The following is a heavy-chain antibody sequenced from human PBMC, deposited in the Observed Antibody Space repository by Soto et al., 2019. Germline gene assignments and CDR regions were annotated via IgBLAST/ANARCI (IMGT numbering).Heavy chain of an antibody. CDR2: ISSTGTTT. J-gene: IGHJ4*02. V-gene: IGHV3-48*03. Sequence: GGSLRLSCEASGFTFSHYEMNWVRQAPGKGLEWVSYISSTGTTTYYADSVKGRFTISRDNAKNSLYLQMNSLRAEDTAVYFCARDPYSDFWSWGFDYWGQGTLVTVSS. D-gene: IGHD3-3*01. CDR1: GFTFSHYE. CDR3: ARDPYSDFWSWGFDY.